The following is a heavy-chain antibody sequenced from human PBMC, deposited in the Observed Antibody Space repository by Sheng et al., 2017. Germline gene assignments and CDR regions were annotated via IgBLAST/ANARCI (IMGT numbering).Heavy chain of an antibody. CDR1: GFSVSDIY. J-gene: IGHJ5*02. Sequence: EVHLVESGGGLVQPGGSLRVSCSVTGFSVSDIYISWVRLAPGKGLEWVSIIYRGGHTYYTDSVKGRFTITRDNSENTVHLQMNSLGVEDTAVYYCARARAFPFYSGNYYWFDPWGQGTLVTF. V-gene: IGHV3-53*01. D-gene: IGHD1-26*01. CDR2: IYRGGHT. CDR3: ARARAFPFYSGNYYWFDP.